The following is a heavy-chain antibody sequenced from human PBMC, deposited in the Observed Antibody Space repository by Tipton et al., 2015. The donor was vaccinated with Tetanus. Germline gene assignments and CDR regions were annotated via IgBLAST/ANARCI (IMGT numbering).Heavy chain of an antibody. Sequence: TLSLTCIVSGGSMSGSGHYEAWVRQSPGKGLEWIGEISHSGSSSYSPSLKSRVTISVDTSKNQFSLRLRSVAAADTAVYYCARAPYTSPGKYYFDYWGQGILVTVSS. V-gene: IGHV4-39*07. CDR2: ISHSGSS. J-gene: IGHJ4*02. CDR3: ARAPYTSPGKYYFDY. CDR1: GGSMSGSGHY. D-gene: IGHD5-18*01.